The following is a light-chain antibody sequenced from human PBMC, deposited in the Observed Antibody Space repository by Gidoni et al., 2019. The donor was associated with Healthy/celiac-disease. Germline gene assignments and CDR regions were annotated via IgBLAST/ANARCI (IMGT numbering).Light chain of an antibody. J-gene: IGKJ1*01. Sequence: EIVMTQSPATLSVSPGERATLSCRASQSVSSNSPGTSRNLARLPGSSSMVHPPGPLVSQPGSVASGSGTEFTLTISSLQSEDFAVYYCQQYNNWPRTFGQGTKVEIK. V-gene: IGKV3-15*01. CDR3: QQYNNWPRT. CDR2: VHP. CDR1: QSVSSN.